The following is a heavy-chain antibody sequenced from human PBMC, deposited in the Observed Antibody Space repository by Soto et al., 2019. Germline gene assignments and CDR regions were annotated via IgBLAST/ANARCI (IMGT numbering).Heavy chain of an antibody. Sequence: SATLSLTCTVSGGCISSGDDYWCWIRQPPGKGLEWIGYIYYSGSTYYNPSLKSRVTISVDTSKNQFSLKLSSVTAADTAVYYCASVSYFNAFDYWGQGTLVTVSS. V-gene: IGHV4-30-4*01. J-gene: IGHJ4*02. CDR3: ASVSYFNAFDY. CDR2: IYYSGST. D-gene: IGHD3-9*01. CDR1: GGCISSGDDY.